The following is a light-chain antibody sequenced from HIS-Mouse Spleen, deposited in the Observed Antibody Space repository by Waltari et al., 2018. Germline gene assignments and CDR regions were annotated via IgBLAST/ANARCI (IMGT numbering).Light chain of an antibody. Sequence: QSALTQPRSVSGSPGQSVTISCTGTNSDVGGYNYVSWYQQHPGNAPKLMIYDVSKRPSGVPDRFSGSKSGNTASLTISGLQAEDEADYYCCSYAGSYVVFGGGTKLTVL. J-gene: IGLJ2*01. V-gene: IGLV2-11*01. CDR1: NSDVGGYNY. CDR3: CSYAGSYVV. CDR2: DVS.